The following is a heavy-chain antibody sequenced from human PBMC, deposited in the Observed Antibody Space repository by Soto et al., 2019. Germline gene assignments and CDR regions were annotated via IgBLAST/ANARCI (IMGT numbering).Heavy chain of an antibody. CDR2: IYYSGST. CDR1: GGSISSGSYY. J-gene: IGHJ4*02. D-gene: IGHD2-15*01. Sequence: SETLSLTCAVSGGSISSGSYYWSWIRQPPGKGLEWIGYIYYSGSTNYNPSLKSRVTISVDTSKNQFSLKLSSVTAADTAVYYCARFDGSGRYFDYWGQGTLVTVSS. CDR3: ARFDGSGRYFDY. V-gene: IGHV4-61*01.